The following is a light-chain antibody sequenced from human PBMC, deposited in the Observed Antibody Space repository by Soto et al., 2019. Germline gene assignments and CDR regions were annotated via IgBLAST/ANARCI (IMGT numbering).Light chain of an antibody. CDR1: RNINRK. Sequence: EIVMTQSPATLSVSPGERATLSCRAIRNINRKLAWYQQKPGQAPRLLISGASTRATGIPARFSGSGSGTEFTLTISSLQSEDFAVYYCQQYYDYPPLIFGGGTKVDIK. CDR2: GAS. V-gene: IGKV3-15*01. CDR3: QQYYDYPPLI. J-gene: IGKJ4*01.